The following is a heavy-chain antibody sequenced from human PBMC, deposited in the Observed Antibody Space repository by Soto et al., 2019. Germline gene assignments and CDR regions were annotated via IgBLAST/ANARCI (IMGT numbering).Heavy chain of an antibody. CDR2: IIPIFGTA. V-gene: IGHV1-69*13. CDR3: ARVDTAMGGFDY. CDR1: GGTFSSYA. J-gene: IGHJ4*02. D-gene: IGHD5-18*01. Sequence: ASVKVSCKASGGTFSSYAISWVRQAPGQGLEWMGGIIPIFGTANYAQKFQGRVTITADESTSTAYMELSSLRSEDTAVYYCARVDTAMGGFDYWGQGTLVTVSS.